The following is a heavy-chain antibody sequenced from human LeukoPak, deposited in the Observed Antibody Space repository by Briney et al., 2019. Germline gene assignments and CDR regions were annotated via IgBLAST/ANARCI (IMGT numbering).Heavy chain of an antibody. CDR1: GFTFSVSA. V-gene: IGHV3-73*01. CDR2: IRSKANSYAT. J-gene: IGHJ4*02. CDR3: TRHHVDTAMVTDY. D-gene: IGHD5-18*01. Sequence: GGSLRLSCAASGFTFSVSAMHWIRQASGERLEWVGRIRSKANSYATAHAASVKGRFTISRDDSKNTAYLHMNSLKTEDTAVDYCTRHHVDTAMVTDYWGQGTLVTVSS.